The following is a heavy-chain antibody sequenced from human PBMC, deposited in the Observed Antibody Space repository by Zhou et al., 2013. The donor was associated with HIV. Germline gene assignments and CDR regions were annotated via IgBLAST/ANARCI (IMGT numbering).Heavy chain of an antibody. V-gene: IGHV4-39*01. J-gene: IGHJ4*02. Sequence: GGSISSSSYYWGWIRQPPGKGLEWIGNIYYSGSTYYKPSLKSRVTISVDTSKNQFSLKLSSVTAADTAVYYCARFLVVPAATFDYWGQGTLVTVSS. CDR1: GGSISSSSYY. CDR2: IYYSGST. D-gene: IGHD2-2*01. CDR3: ARFLVVPAATFDY.